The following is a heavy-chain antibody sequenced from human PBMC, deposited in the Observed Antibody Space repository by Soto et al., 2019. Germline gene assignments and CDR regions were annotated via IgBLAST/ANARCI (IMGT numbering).Heavy chain of an antibody. CDR2: IDPSDSYT. D-gene: IGHD6-6*01. CDR1: GYSFTSYW. CDR3: ASHVYSSSDYYYYGMDV. V-gene: IGHV5-10-1*03. Sequence: EVQLVLSGAEVKKPGESLRISCKGSGYSFTSYWISWVRQMPGKGLEWMGRIDPSDSYTNYSPSFQGHVTISADKSISTAYLQWSSLNASDTAMYYCASHVYSSSDYYYYGMDVWGQASTVTVSS. J-gene: IGHJ6*02.